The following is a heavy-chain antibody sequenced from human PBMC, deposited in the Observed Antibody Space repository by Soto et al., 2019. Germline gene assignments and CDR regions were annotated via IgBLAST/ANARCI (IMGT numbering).Heavy chain of an antibody. V-gene: IGHV1-46*01. Sequence: ASVKVSCKASGYTFTSYYMHGVRQAPGQGLEWMGIINPSGGSTSYAQKFQGRVTMTRDTSTSTVYMELSSLRSEDTAVYYCARGGTDTAMVLWYYSMDVWGQGTTVTVSS. D-gene: IGHD5-18*01. CDR3: ARGGTDTAMVLWYYSMDV. CDR2: INPSGGST. J-gene: IGHJ6*02. CDR1: GYTFTSYY.